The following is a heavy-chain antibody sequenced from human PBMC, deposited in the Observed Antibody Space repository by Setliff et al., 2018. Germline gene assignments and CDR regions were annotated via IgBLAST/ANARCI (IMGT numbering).Heavy chain of an antibody. CDR2: IYYSGST. CDR1: GGSISSSSYY. Sequence: SETLSLTCTVSGGSISSSSYYWGWIRQPPGKGLEWIGSIYYSGSTYYNPSLKSRVTISVDTSKSQFSLRLSSVTAADTAVYYCARVGGYYYYYYGMDVWGQGTTVTVSS. J-gene: IGHJ6*02. CDR3: ARVGGYYYYYYGMDV. V-gene: IGHV4-39*07.